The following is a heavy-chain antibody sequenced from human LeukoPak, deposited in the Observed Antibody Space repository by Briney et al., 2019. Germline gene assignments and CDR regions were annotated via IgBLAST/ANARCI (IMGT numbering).Heavy chain of an antibody. D-gene: IGHD3-22*01. CDR1: GFTFSSYA. Sequence: GGSLRLSCAASGFTFSSYAMSWVRQAPGKGLGWVSAISGSGGSTYYADSVKGRFTISRDNSKNTLYLQMNSLRAEDTAVYYCAKETYYYDSSREIDYWGQGTLVTVSS. V-gene: IGHV3-23*01. CDR3: AKETYYYDSSREIDY. J-gene: IGHJ4*02. CDR2: ISGSGGST.